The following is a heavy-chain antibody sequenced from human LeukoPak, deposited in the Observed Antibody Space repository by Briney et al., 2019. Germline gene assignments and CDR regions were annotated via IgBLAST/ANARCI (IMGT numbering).Heavy chain of an antibody. D-gene: IGHD1-26*01. CDR2: IKSKTDGGTT. CDR1: GFTFSDFW. J-gene: IGHJ3*02. Sequence: GGSLRLSCATSGFTFSDFWMSWVRQAPGKGLEWVARIKSKTDGGTTDYAAPVKGRFTISRDDSKNTLYLQMNSLKTEDTAVYYCTTDLWGYDAFDIWGQGTMVTVSS. V-gene: IGHV3-15*01. CDR3: TTDLWGYDAFDI.